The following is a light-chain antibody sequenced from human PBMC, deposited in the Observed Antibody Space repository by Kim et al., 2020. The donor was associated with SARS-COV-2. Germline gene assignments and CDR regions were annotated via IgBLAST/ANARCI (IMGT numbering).Light chain of an antibody. CDR1: QSVNSN. Sequence: SPGERATRSCRASQSVNSNLVWYQQTPGQAPRLLIYGASTRAPGVPARFSGSASGTEFTLTISSLQSEDFAVYYCQQFNNWPLYSFGQGTKLEI. J-gene: IGKJ2*03. V-gene: IGKV3-15*01. CDR3: QQFNNWPLYS. CDR2: GAS.